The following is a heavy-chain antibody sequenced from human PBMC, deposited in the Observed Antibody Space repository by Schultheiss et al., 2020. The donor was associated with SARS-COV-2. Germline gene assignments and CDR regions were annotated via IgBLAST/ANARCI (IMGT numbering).Heavy chain of an antibody. CDR3: ARAGGYSGVYYFDY. CDR2: IYTSGST. Sequence: SETLSLTCAVSGYSISSGYYWSWIRQPAGKGLEWIGRIYTSGSTNYNPSLKSRVTMSVDTSKNQFSLKLSSVTAADTAVYYCARAGGYSGVYYFDYWGQGTLVTVSS. V-gene: IGHV4-4*07. CDR1: GYSISSGYY. D-gene: IGHD5-12*01. J-gene: IGHJ4*02.